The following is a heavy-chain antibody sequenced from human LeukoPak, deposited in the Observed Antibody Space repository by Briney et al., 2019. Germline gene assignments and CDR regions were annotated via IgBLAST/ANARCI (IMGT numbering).Heavy chain of an antibody. D-gene: IGHD2-21*01. V-gene: IGHV3-21*06. CDR2: ISSSSSYI. CDR1: GFTFSSYS. J-gene: IGHJ4*02. CDR3: AREGDGSRYYFDY. Sequence: PGGSLRLSCAASGFTFSSYSMNWVRQAPGKGLEWVSSISSSSSYIYYADSVKGRFTISRDNARNSLDLHMSSLGAEDTAVYYCAREGDGSRYYFDYWGQGILVTVSS.